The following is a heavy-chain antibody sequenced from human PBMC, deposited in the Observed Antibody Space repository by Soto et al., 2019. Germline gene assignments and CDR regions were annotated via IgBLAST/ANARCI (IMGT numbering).Heavy chain of an antibody. J-gene: IGHJ6*02. CDR1: GYTFTSYY. CDR2: INPSGGST. V-gene: IGHV1-46*01. CDR3: ARDMTTVVTEYYYGMDV. D-gene: IGHD4-17*01. Sequence: ASVKVSCKASGYTFTSYYMHWVRQAPGQGLEWMGIINPSGGSTSYAQKFQGRVTMTRDTSTSTVYMELSSLRSEDTAVYYCARDMTTVVTEYYYGMDVWGQGTTVTVSS.